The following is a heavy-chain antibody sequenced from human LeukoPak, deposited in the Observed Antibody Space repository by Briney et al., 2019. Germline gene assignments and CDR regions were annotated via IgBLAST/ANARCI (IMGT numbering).Heavy chain of an antibody. CDR1: GYTFTSYG. D-gene: IGHD4-17*01. CDR2: ISAYNGNT. V-gene: IGHV1-18*01. J-gene: IGHJ6*03. Sequence: ASVTVSFKASGYTFTSYGISWVRQAPGQGLEWMGWISAYNGNTNYAQKLQGRVTMTTDTSTNTAYMELSSLRSEDTAVYYCARGDLDYGDYGDYYYMDVWGKGTTVTVSS. CDR3: ARGDLDYGDYGDYYYMDV.